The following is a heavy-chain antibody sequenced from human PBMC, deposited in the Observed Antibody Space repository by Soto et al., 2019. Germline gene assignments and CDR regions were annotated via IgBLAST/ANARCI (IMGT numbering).Heavy chain of an antibody. CDR3: ATQRSCSTTTCYSGFDP. J-gene: IGHJ5*02. CDR2: INPNSGGT. CDR1: GYTFTGYY. V-gene: IGHV1-2*02. D-gene: IGHD2-2*01. Sequence: ASVKVSCKASGYTFTGYYMHWVRQAPGQGLEWMGWINPNSGGTNYAQKFQGRVTMTRDTSISTAYMELSRLRSDDTTVYYCATQRSCSTTTCYSGFDPCGQGPL.